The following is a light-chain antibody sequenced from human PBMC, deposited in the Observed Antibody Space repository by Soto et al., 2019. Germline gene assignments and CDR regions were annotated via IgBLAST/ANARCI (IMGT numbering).Light chain of an antibody. J-gene: IGLJ1*01. CDR1: SSDVGGYNY. V-gene: IGLV2-8*01. Sequence: QSALTQPPSASGSPGQSVAISCTGTSSDVGGYNYVSWYQQHPGKAPKLMIYEVNKRPSGVPDRFSGSKSGNTASLTVSGPQAEDEDDYYCSSYAGSSNVFGTGTKLTVL. CDR3: SSYAGSSNV. CDR2: EVN.